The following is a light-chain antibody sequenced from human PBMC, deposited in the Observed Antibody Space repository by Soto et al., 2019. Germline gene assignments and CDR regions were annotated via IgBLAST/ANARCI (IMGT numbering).Light chain of an antibody. CDR3: QQYDERRT. CDR2: DAT. CDR1: QDINYY. Sequence: IQMTQSPSTLSASVGDRIIITCQASQDINYYLQWYHQRPGKAPRLLVYDATNFQAGVPSRFSGRGPETHFVLVINEFQPEAVGTYYCQQYDERRTFGGGTKVDLK. J-gene: IGKJ4*01. V-gene: IGKV1-33*01.